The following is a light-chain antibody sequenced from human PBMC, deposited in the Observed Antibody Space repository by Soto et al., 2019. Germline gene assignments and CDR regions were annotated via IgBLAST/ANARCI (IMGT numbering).Light chain of an antibody. V-gene: IGLV2-14*01. CDR2: EVS. CDR3: QSYDSGVTGSV. J-gene: IGLJ1*01. Sequence: QSVLTQPASVSGSPGQSITISCSGTSSDVGSYDHVAWYQQFPGKTPKLMIYEVSNRPSGVSSRFSGSKSGNTASLTISGLQAEDEADYYCQSYDSGVTGSVFGTGTKLTVL. CDR1: SSDVGSYDH.